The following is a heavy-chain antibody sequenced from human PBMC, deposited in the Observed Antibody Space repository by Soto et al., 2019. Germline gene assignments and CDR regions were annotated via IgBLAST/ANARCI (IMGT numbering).Heavy chain of an antibody. Sequence: GGSLRLSCAASGFMFSAYWMSWVRQAPGKGLEWVANIHGDGGKIYYVDSVKGRFTISRDNAKRSLYLQMNSLRAEDTAVYYCARDFYGGYTYGPGDYWGQGALVTSPQ. CDR1: GFMFSAYW. D-gene: IGHD5-18*01. CDR2: IHGDGGKI. CDR3: ARDFYGGYTYGPGDY. J-gene: IGHJ4*02. V-gene: IGHV3-7*01.